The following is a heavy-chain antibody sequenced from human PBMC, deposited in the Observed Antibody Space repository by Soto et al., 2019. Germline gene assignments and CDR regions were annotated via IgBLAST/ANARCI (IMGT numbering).Heavy chain of an antibody. CDR3: ASQGGGSGWSSYWYFDL. CDR1: GFTFSSYA. CDR2: ISGSGGST. D-gene: IGHD6-19*01. V-gene: IGHV3-23*01. Sequence: EVQLLESGGGLVQPGGSLRLSCAASGFTFSSYAMSWVRQAPGKELEWVSAISGSGGSTYYADSVKGRFTISRDNSKNTLYLQMNSLRAEDTAVYYCASQGGGSGWSSYWYFDLWGRGTLVTVSS. J-gene: IGHJ2*01.